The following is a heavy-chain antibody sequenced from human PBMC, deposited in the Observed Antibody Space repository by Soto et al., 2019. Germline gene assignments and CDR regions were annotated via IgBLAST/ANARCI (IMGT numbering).Heavy chain of an antibody. Sequence: QVQLEQSGAEVKRPGSSVKVSCKASGGTFSNSAISWVRQAPGQGLEWMGGIMPIFRTPDYAQKFQGRVTVTADESTSPAYLELSVLRSDDTAVYYCARDKVRLQLGGNYYYILDVWGQGTTVTVSS. V-gene: IGHV1-69*12. D-gene: IGHD5-12*01. J-gene: IGHJ6*02. CDR1: GGTFSNSA. CDR2: IMPIFRTP. CDR3: ARDKVRLQLGGNYYYILDV.